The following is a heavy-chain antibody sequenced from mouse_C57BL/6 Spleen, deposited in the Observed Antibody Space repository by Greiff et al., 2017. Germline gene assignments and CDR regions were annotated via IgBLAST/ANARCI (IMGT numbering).Heavy chain of an antibody. CDR1: GYTFTNYW. CDR3: ARGDSSGYGWFAY. V-gene: IGHV1-63*01. Sequence: QVQLKQSGAELVRPGTSVKMSCKASGYTFTNYWIGWAKQRPGHGLEWIGDIYPGGGYTNYNEKFKGKATLTADKSSSTAYMQFSSLTSEDSAIYYCARGDSSGYGWFAYWGQGTLVTVSA. J-gene: IGHJ3*01. CDR2: IYPGGGYT. D-gene: IGHD3-2*02.